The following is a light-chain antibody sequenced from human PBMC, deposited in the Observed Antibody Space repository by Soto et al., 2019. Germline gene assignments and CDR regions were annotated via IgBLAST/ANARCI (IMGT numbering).Light chain of an antibody. CDR1: QAVPNN. CDR3: QQYNSYSGT. V-gene: IGKV1-5*01. CDR2: DAS. Sequence: DIHLTQSPSFLSASVGDRVTITCRPSQAVPNNMAWYQQKPGKPPKLLIYDASSLESGVPSRFSGSGSGTEFTLTISSLQPDDFATYYCQQYNSYSGTFGQGTKVDIK. J-gene: IGKJ1*01.